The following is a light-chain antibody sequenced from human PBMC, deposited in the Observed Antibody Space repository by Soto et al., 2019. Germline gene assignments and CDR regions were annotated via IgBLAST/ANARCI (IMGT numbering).Light chain of an antibody. Sequence: DIVMTQSPDSLAVSLGERATINCKSSQSVLYSSNNKNYLAWYQQKPGQPPKLLIYWASTRESGVPYRFSGSGSGTDFTLTIRSLQAEDVAVYYCQQYYSTPFTFGPGTKVDIK. V-gene: IGKV4-1*01. J-gene: IGKJ3*01. CDR1: QSVLYSSNNKNY. CDR3: QQYYSTPFT. CDR2: WAS.